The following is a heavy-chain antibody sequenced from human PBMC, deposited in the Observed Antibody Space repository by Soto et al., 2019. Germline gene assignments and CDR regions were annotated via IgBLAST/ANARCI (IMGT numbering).Heavy chain of an antibody. V-gene: IGHV3-30-3*01. D-gene: IGHD1-26*01. Sequence: TRGSLRLSCAASGFIFSDYDMQWVRQAPGKGLEWVAVISYDGSNKYYADSVKGRFTISRDNSRDTLYLQMNTLRQEDKAVYYCASPLRYMGSFFQLHWGQGNPVTVSS. CDR1: GFIFSDYD. J-gene: IGHJ4*02. CDR3: ASPLRYMGSFFQLH. CDR2: ISYDGSNK.